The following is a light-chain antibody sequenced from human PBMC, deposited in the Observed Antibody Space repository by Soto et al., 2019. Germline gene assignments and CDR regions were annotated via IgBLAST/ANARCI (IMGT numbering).Light chain of an antibody. Sequence: QSALTQPAAVSGSPGQSITISCTGTRGDVGTFNYVSWYQLHPGNAPKLVIYDVSSRPSGVSSRFSGSKSGNTASLSISGLQAEDAGDYYCASYSAGDTLYVFGSGTKLTVL. CDR1: RGDVGTFNY. J-gene: IGLJ1*01. CDR3: ASYSAGDTLYV. CDR2: DVS. V-gene: IGLV2-14*01.